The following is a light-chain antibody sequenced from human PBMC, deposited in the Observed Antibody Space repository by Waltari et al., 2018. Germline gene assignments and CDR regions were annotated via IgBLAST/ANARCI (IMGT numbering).Light chain of an antibody. J-gene: IGLJ1*01. Sequence: QSALTQPTSVFGSPGQSITIPCTGTSSDVGSDNLVSWYQQYPGKVPKLLIYEVSKRPSWVSDRFSGSKSCNTASLTISGLQSEDEADYYCCSYAAGYTGVFGTGTKVTVL. V-gene: IGLV2-23*02. CDR1: SSDVGSDNL. CDR2: EVS. CDR3: CSYAAGYTGV.